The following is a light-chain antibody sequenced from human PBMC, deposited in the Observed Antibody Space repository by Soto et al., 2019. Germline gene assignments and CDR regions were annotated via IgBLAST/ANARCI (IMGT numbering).Light chain of an antibody. Sequence: AIQLTQPPSSLSASVGDRVTITCRASQDIRGAVAWYQQKPGKAPTILIYDASTLESGVPSRFSSRRSGTDLTLTISRLQPVDFATYCCQQFKSYPSTFGQWTRLEIK. CDR2: DAS. J-gene: IGKJ5*01. V-gene: IGKV1-13*02. CDR3: QQFKSYPST. CDR1: QDIRGA.